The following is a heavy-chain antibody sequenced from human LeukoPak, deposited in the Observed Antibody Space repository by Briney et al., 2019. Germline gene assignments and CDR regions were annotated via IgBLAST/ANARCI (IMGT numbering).Heavy chain of an antibody. CDR2: IYYSGST. V-gene: IGHV4-59*01. Sequence: PSETLSLTCTVSGGSISSYYWSWIRQPPGKGLEWIGYIYYSGSTNYNPSLKSRVTISVDTSKNQFSLKLSSVTAADTAVYYCARRVRRGYCSGGSCYDSRGVYDYWGQGTLVTVSS. CDR1: GGSISSYY. J-gene: IGHJ4*02. D-gene: IGHD2-15*01. CDR3: ARRVRRGYCSGGSCYDSRGVYDY.